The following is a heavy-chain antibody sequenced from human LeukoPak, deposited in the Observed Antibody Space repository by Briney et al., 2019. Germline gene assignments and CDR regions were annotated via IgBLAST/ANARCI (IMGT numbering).Heavy chain of an antibody. CDR1: GFTFSSYS. CDR3: AKAYYYDSSGYSPFGY. D-gene: IGHD3-22*01. V-gene: IGHV3-21*04. J-gene: IGHJ4*02. Sequence: SGGSLRLSCAASGFTFSSYSMIWVRQAPGKGLEWVSSISSSSYIYYADSVKVRFSISRDNDNDSLYLQMNSLRAEDTAVYYCAKAYYYDSSGYSPFGYWGQGTLVTVSS. CDR2: ISSSSYI.